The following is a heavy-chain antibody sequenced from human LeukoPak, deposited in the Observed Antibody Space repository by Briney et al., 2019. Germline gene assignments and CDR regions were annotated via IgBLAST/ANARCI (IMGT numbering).Heavy chain of an antibody. CDR1: GDSVSSNSAA. D-gene: IGHD5-24*01. V-gene: IGHV6-1*01. Sequence: SQTLSLTCAISGDSVSSNSAAWNWIRQSPSRGLEWLGRTYYKSKWYNDYAVSVKSRITINPDTSKNQFSLQLNSVTPEDTAVYYCARTEMATIINYYGMDVWGQGTTVTVSS. J-gene: IGHJ6*02. CDR3: ARTEMATIINYYGMDV. CDR2: TYYKSKWYN.